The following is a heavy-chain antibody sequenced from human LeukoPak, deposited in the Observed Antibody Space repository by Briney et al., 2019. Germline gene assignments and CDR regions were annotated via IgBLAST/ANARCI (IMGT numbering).Heavy chain of an antibody. V-gene: IGHV1-2*02. CDR1: GYTFTGYH. J-gene: IGHJ4*02. Sequence: ASVKVSCKASGYTFTGYHLHWVRQAPGQGPEWMGWISPNSGGTNYAQKFQGRVTMTRDTSISTAYMELSSLRSDDTAVYYCARGGGRSSSWFDYWGQGTLVTVSS. CDR2: ISPNSGGT. CDR3: ARGGGRSSSWFDY. D-gene: IGHD6-13*01.